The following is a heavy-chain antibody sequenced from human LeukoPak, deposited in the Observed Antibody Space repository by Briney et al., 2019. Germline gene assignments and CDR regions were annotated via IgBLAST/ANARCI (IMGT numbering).Heavy chain of an antibody. CDR1: GFTFSSYW. J-gene: IGHJ5*02. Sequence: GGCLRLSCAASGFTFSSYWMHWVRQAPGKGLVWVSRINSDGSSTSYADSVKGRFTISRDNAKNTLYLQMNSLRAEDTAVYHCARVGGLNWFDPWGQGTLVTVSS. CDR2: INSDGSST. V-gene: IGHV3-74*01. D-gene: IGHD3/OR15-3a*01. CDR3: ARVGGLNWFDP.